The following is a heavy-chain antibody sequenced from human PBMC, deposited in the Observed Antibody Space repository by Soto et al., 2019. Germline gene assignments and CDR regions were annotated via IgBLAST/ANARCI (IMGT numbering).Heavy chain of an antibody. CDR1: GGTFSSYA. V-gene: IGHV1-69*13. J-gene: IGHJ4*02. D-gene: IGHD3-22*01. CDR3: ARGTYYYDSSGYDY. CDR2: IIPIFGTA. Sequence: SVKVSCKASGGTFSSYAISWVRQAPGQGLEWMGGIIPIFGTANYAQKFQGRVTITADESTSTAYMELSSLRSEDTAVYYCARGTYYYDSSGYDYWGQGTLVTVSS.